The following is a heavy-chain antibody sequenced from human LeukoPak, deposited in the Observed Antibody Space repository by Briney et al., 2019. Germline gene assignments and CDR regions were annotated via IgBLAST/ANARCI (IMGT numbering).Heavy chain of an antibody. CDR3: ARENDYGDY. J-gene: IGHJ4*02. CDR2: ISSSGSTI. CDR1: GFTFSSYE. Sequence: PGGSLRLSCAASGFTFSSYEMNWVRQAPGKGLEWVSHISSSGSTIYYADSVKGRFTISRDNAKNSLYLQMNSLRAEDTAVYYCARENDYGDYWGQGTLVTVSS. V-gene: IGHV3-48*03.